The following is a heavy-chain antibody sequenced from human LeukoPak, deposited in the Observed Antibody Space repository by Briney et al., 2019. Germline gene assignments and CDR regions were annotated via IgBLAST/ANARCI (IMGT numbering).Heavy chain of an antibody. V-gene: IGHV3-30-3*01. J-gene: IGHJ4*02. CDR1: GFTFSSYA. CDR3: VRDNPRCCGVVPANIDDY. D-gene: IGHD2-15*01. CDR2: ISYDGSNK. Sequence: PGGSLRLSCEASGFTFSSYAMHWVRQAPGKGLEWVAVISYDGSNKYYADSVKGRFTISRDNSKNTLYLQMHSLRAEDTAVYYCVRDNPRCCGVVPANIDDYWGQGTLVTVSS.